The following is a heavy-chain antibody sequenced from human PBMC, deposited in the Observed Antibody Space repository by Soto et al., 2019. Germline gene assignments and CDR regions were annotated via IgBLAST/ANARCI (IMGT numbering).Heavy chain of an antibody. D-gene: IGHD5-12*01. Sequence: QVQLVQSGAEVRKPGASVTVSCRSSGDSFNDYYIHWVRQAPGQGLEWMGWINPNSGVTKYAQKFQGWVSMTRDTSIRTVNMQLSWLRSDDTAVYYCARESGGATATLDYYYFYMDVWGTGTTVTVSS. V-gene: IGHV1-2*04. CDR1: GDSFNDYY. CDR2: INPNSGVT. CDR3: ARESGGATATLDYYYFYMDV. J-gene: IGHJ6*03.